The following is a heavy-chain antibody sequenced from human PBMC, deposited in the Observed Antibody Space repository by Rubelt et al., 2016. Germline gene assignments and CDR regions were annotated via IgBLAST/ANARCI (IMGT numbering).Heavy chain of an antibody. J-gene: IGHJ6*02. CDR1: GFSLSTSGMC. Sequence: QVTLRESGPALVKPTQTLTLTCTFSGFSLSTSGMCVSWIRQPPGQALEWLARIDWDDDKYYSTSLKTRLTISKDPPKNQVVLTMTNMDPVDTATYYCARILLPDYYDSSGGMDVWGQGTTVTVSS. D-gene: IGHD3-22*01. V-gene: IGHV2-70*15. CDR3: ARILLPDYYDSSGGMDV. CDR2: IDWDDDK.